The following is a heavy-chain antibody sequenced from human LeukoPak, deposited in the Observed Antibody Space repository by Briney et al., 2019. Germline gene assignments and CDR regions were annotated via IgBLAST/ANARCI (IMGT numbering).Heavy chain of an antibody. J-gene: IGHJ6*03. CDR1: GFTVSSNY. CDR2: IYSDNT. Sequence: GGSLRLSCAASGFTVSSNYMSWVRQAPGKGLEWVSFIYSDNTHYSDSVKGRFTISRDNSKNTLYLQMNSLRAEDTAVYYCAREHYFYYIDGWGKGTTVTVSS. CDR3: AREHYFYYIDG. V-gene: IGHV3-53*01.